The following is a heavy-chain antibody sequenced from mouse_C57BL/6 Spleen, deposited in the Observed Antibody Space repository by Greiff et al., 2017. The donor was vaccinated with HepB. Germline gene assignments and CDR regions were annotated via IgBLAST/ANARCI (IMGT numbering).Heavy chain of an antibody. Sequence: VQLQHPGAELVRPGSSVKLSCKASGYTFTSYWMDWVKQRPGQGLEWIGNIYPSDSETHYNQKFKDKATLTVDKSSSTAYMQLSSLTSEDSAVYYCARSGDGYYLAWFAYWGQGTLVTVSA. CDR2: IYPSDSET. V-gene: IGHV1-61*01. CDR1: GYTFTSYW. D-gene: IGHD2-3*01. J-gene: IGHJ3*01. CDR3: ARSGDGYYLAWFAY.